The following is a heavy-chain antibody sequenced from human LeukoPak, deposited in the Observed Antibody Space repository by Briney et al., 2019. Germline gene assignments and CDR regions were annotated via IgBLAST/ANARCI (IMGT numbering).Heavy chain of an antibody. J-gene: IGHJ3*02. D-gene: IGHD1-26*01. CDR3: ACGSYRVRDAFDI. Sequence: GGSLRLSCAASGFTVSSNYMSWVRQAPGKGLEWVSVIYSGGSTYYADSVKGRFTISRDNSKNTLYLQMNSLRAEDTAVYYCACGSYRVRDAFDIWGQGTMVTVSS. CDR2: IYSGGST. V-gene: IGHV3-53*01. CDR1: GFTVSSNY.